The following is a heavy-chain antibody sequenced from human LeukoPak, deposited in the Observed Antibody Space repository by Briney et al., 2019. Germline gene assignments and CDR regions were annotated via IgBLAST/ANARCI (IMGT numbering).Heavy chain of an antibody. D-gene: IGHD3-10*01. CDR1: GGSISSYY. Sequence: SETLSLTCTVSGGSISSYYWSWIRQPPGKGLEWIGYIYYSGSTNYNPSLKSRVTISVDTSKNQFSLKLSSVTAADTAVFYCARGNSDDAFDIWGQGTMVTVSS. J-gene: IGHJ3*02. CDR3: ARGNSDDAFDI. CDR2: IYYSGST. V-gene: IGHV4-59*01.